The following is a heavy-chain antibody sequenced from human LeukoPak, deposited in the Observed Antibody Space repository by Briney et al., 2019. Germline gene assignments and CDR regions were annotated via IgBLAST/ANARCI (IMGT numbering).Heavy chain of an antibody. V-gene: IGHV3-11*01. CDR1: GFTFSDYY. D-gene: IGHD1-7*01. CDR3: ASWELRVQGAFDF. Sequence: GGSLRLSCAASGFTFSDYYMSWIRQAPGKGLEWVSYISSSGSTIYYADSVKGRFTIPRDNAKNSLYLQMNSLRAEDTAVYYCASWELRVQGAFDFWGQGTMVTVSS. CDR2: ISSSGSTI. J-gene: IGHJ3*01.